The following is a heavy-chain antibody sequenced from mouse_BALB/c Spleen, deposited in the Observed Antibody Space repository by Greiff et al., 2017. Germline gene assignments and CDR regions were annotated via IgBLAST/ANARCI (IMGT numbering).Heavy chain of an antibody. Sequence: EVKLVESGAELVRSGASVKLSCTASGFNIKDYYMHWVKQRPEQGLEWIGWIDPENGDTEYAPKFQGKATMTADTSSNTAYLQLSSLTSEDTAVYYCKVLGEGYYFDYWGQGTTLTVSS. CDR2: IDPENGDT. CDR3: KVLGEGYYFDY. J-gene: IGHJ2*01. CDR1: GFNIKDYY. V-gene: IGHV14-4*02.